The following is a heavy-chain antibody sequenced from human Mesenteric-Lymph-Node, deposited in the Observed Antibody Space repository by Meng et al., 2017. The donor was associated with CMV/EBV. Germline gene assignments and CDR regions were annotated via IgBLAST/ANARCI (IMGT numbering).Heavy chain of an antibody. CDR1: GYSFTSYW. Sequence: GGSLRLSCKASGYSFTSYWIGWVRQMPGKGLEWMGIIYPGDSDTRNSPSFQGQVIMSADKSISTTYLQWSSLKASDSAIYYCVKRTTIFGVEDPDVWGQGTTVTVSS. CDR2: IYPGDSDT. V-gene: IGHV5-51*01. D-gene: IGHD3-3*01. J-gene: IGHJ6*02. CDR3: VKRTTIFGVEDPDV.